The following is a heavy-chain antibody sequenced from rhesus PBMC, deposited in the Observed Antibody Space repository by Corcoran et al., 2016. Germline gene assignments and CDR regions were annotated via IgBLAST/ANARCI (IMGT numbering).Heavy chain of an antibody. Sequence: QLQLQESGPGLVKPSETLSVTCAVSGGSISSSYWSWIRQAPGKGLEGIGYIYGSGSSTNYNPSLKSRVTLSVDTSKNQLSLKLSSVTTADTAVYYCAREGGFWGQGALVTVSS. J-gene: IGHJ1*01. CDR1: GGSISSSY. CDR2: IYGSGSST. V-gene: IGHV4-169*02. CDR3: AREGGF. D-gene: IGHD1-44*02.